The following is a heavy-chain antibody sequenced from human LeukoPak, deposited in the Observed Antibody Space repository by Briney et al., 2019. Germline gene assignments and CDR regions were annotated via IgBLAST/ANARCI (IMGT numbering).Heavy chain of an antibody. D-gene: IGHD2-15*01. Sequence: SQTLSLTCTVSGGSISSGDYYWSWIRQPPGKGLEWIGYIYYSGSTHYNPSLKSRVTISVDTSKNQFSLKLSSVTAADTAVYYCARVLVVVVAADYWGQGTLVTVSS. J-gene: IGHJ4*02. CDR3: ARVLVVVVAADY. V-gene: IGHV4-30-4*08. CDR2: IYYSGST. CDR1: GGSISSGDYY.